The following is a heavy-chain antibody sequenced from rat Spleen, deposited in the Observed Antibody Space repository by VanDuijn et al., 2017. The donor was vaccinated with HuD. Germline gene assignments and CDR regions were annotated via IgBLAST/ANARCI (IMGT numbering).Heavy chain of an antibody. V-gene: IGHV5-7*01. D-gene: IGHD2-1*01. CDR2: INYDGSSI. CDR3: ARRYDFDY. Sequence: EVQLVESGGGLVQPGRSLKISCVGSGFIFSDYHLAWVRQAPTKGLEWVASINYDGSSIYYRDSVKGRFTISRDNAKSTLYLQMDSLRSEDTATYYCARRYDFDYWGQGVMVTVSS. J-gene: IGHJ2*01. CDR1: GFIFSDYH.